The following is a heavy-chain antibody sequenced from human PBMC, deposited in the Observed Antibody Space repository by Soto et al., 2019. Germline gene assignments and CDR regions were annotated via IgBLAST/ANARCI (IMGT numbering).Heavy chain of an antibody. D-gene: IGHD3-10*01. CDR1: GGSIRSSNW. Sequence: QVQLQESGPGLVKPSGTLSLTCAVSGGSIRSSNWWSWVRQPLGMRLEWIGETNQSGTTNYNPSLKSRVTISVDKSKNQFSLKLSSVTAADTALYYCAREGSGSSFFDYWGQGTLVTVSS. J-gene: IGHJ4*02. V-gene: IGHV4-4*02. CDR2: TNQSGTT. CDR3: AREGSGSSFFDY.